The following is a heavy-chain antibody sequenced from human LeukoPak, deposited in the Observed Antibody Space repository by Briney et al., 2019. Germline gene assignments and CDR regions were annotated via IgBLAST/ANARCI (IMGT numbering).Heavy chain of an antibody. CDR3: ARDVVFDY. Sequence: PGGSLRLSCAASGFTFSSYAMQWVRQAPGKGLEYVSAISSNGGSTSYANSVKGRFTISRDNSKNTLYLQMGSLSAEVMAVYYCARDVVFDYWGQGTLVTVSS. J-gene: IGHJ4*02. CDR2: ISSNGGST. V-gene: IGHV3-64*01. D-gene: IGHD2-15*01. CDR1: GFTFSSYA.